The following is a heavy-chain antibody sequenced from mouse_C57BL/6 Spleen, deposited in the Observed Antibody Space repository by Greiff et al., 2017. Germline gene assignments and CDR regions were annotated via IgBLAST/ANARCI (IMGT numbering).Heavy chain of an antibody. Sequence: EVQLQQSGPELVKPGASVKISCKASGYTFTDYYMNWVKQSHGKSLEWIGDINPNNGGTSYNQKFKGKATLTVDKSSSTAYMELRSLTSEDPAVYYCAREGQYAMDYWGQGTSVTVSS. CDR3: AREGQYAMDY. V-gene: IGHV1-26*01. CDR1: GYTFTDYY. J-gene: IGHJ4*01. CDR2: INPNNGGT.